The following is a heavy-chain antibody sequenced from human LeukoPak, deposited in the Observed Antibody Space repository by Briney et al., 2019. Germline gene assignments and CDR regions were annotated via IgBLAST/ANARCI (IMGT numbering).Heavy chain of an antibody. D-gene: IGHD3-10*01. CDR2: IYYSGST. V-gene: IGHV4-31*03. Sequence: SETLSLICTVSCGSISRGGYYWSWLRQHPGKGFEWLGYIYYSGSTYYNQYTKSRVTISVVTSKNQLSLKLSSVTDADTAVYYCARVRRGQYGSGSPYDFDYWGQGTLVTVSS. CDR3: ARVRRGQYGSGSPYDFDY. J-gene: IGHJ4*02. CDR1: CGSISRGGYY.